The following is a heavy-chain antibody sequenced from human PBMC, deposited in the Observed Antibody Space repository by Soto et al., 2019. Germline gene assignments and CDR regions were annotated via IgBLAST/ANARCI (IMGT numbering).Heavy chain of an antibody. CDR3: AKDNTGWSGSPIDY. V-gene: IGHV3-9*01. CDR1: GFTFENYA. J-gene: IGHJ4*02. Sequence: GGSLRLSCAASGFTFENYAMHWVRQAPGKGLEWVSGISWESGIIGYADSVKGRFTISRDNAKNFLYLQMDSLRAEDTALYYCAKDNTGWSGSPIDYWGQGTLVTVSS. CDR2: ISWESGII. D-gene: IGHD6-19*01.